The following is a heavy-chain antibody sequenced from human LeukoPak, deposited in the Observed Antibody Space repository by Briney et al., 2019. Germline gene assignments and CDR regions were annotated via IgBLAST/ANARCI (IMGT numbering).Heavy chain of an antibody. CDR3: ARASDYYGSGSYFDY. CDR2: IYYSGST. D-gene: IGHD3-10*01. J-gene: IGHJ4*02. V-gene: IGHV4-39*07. Sequence: PSETLSLTCTVSGGSISSSSYYWGWIRQPPGKGLEWIGSIYYSGSTYYNPSLKSRVTISVDTSKNQFSLKLSSVTAADTAVYYCARASDYYGSGSYFDYWGQGTLVTVSS. CDR1: GGSISSSSYY.